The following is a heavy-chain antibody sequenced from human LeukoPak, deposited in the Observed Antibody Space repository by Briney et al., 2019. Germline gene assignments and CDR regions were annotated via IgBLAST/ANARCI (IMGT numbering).Heavy chain of an antibody. Sequence: SETLSLTCAVYGGSFSGYYWSWIRQPPGKGLEWIGEINHSGSTNYNPSLKSRVTISVDTSKNQFSLNLSSVTAADTAVYYCAREVATYDYYYYMDVWGKGTTVTVSS. CDR3: AREVATYDYYYYMDV. V-gene: IGHV4-34*01. CDR1: GGSFSGYY. CDR2: INHSGST. D-gene: IGHD5-12*01. J-gene: IGHJ6*03.